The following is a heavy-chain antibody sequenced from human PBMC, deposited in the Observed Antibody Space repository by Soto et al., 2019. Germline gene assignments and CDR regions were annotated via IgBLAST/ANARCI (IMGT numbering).Heavy chain of an antibody. CDR1: GDSISKYY. Sequence: PSETLSLTCNLPGDSISKYYWSRIRQPLGKGLEWIAYIYYSGSTNYNPSLKSRVTISVDTSMTQFSLKLNSVTAADTAVYYCARSMDTGYYYYGMDVWGQGTTVTVSS. V-gene: IGHV4-59*01. CDR3: ARSMDTGYYYYGMDV. J-gene: IGHJ6*02. CDR2: IYYSGST.